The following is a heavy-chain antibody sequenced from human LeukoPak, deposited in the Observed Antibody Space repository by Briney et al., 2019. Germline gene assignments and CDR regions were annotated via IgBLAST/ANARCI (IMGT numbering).Heavy chain of an antibody. CDR3: ARLPQYCSSTSCSLYYFDY. CDR2: TYHSGST. CDR1: GYSISSGYY. V-gene: IGHV4-38-2*01. J-gene: IGHJ4*02. D-gene: IGHD2-2*01. Sequence: PETLSLTCAVSGYSISSGYYWGWIRQPPGKGLEWIGSTYHSGSTYYNPSLKSRVTISVDTSKNQFSLKLSSVTAADTAVYYCARLPQYCSSTSCSLYYFDYWGQGTLVTVSS.